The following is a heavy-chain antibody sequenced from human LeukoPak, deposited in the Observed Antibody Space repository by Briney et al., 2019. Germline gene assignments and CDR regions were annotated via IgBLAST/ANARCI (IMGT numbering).Heavy chain of an antibody. CDR2: IYPGDSDT. V-gene: IGHV5-51*01. CDR1: GYSFTSYW. CDR3: ARLTVAATVSSWFDP. Sequence: GESLKISCKGSGYSFTSYWIGWVRQMPGKGLEWMGIIYPGDSDTRYSPSFQGQVTISTDKSISTAYLQWSSLKASDTAMYYCARLTVAATVSSWFDPWGQGTLVTVSS. D-gene: IGHD2-15*01. J-gene: IGHJ5*02.